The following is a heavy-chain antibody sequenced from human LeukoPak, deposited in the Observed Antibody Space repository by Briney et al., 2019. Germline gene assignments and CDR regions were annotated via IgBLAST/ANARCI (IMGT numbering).Heavy chain of an antibody. V-gene: IGHV3-23*01. D-gene: IGHD3-22*01. Sequence: GGSLRLSCAASGFTFSSYWMSWVRQAPGKGLEWVSAISGSGGSTYYADSVKGRFTISRDNSKNTLYLQMNSLRAEDTAVYYCAKDANYYDSSGYQGDAFDIWGQGTMVTVSS. CDR2: ISGSGGST. CDR3: AKDANYYDSSGYQGDAFDI. CDR1: GFTFSSYW. J-gene: IGHJ3*02.